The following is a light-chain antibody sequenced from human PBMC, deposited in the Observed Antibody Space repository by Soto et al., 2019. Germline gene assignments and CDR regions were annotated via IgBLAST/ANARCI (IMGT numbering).Light chain of an antibody. V-gene: IGKV3-20*01. CDR1: QIVSKND. CDR3: QQYGNSPWT. J-gene: IGKJ1*01. CDR2: GAS. Sequence: EIVLTQSPGTLSLSPGERGTLSCRASQIVSKNDLAWYQQKPGQSPRILIYGASNRAPDIPDRFSGSESGTDFTLTISRVEPEDSAVYYCQQYGNSPWTFGQGTKVEIK.